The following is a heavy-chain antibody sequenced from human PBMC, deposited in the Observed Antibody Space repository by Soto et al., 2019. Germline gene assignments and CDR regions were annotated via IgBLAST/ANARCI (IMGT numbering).Heavy chain of an antibody. CDR3: ARRYSGHDFDY. V-gene: IGHV4-34*01. Sequence: QVQLQQWGAGLLKPSETLSLTCAVYGGSFSDYYWNWIRQPPGKGLEWNGEINHSGSTNYNPSLKSRVTISVDTSKNQFSLKLSSVTAADTAVYYCARRYSGHDFDYWGQGTLVTVSS. D-gene: IGHD5-12*01. CDR1: GGSFSDYY. J-gene: IGHJ4*02. CDR2: INHSGST.